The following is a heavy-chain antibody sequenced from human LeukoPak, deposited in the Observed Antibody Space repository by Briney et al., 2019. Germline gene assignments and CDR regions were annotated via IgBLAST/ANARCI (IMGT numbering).Heavy chain of an antibody. J-gene: IGHJ4*02. CDR2: IRYDGSNK. CDR1: GFTFSSYG. D-gene: IGHD2-2*01. Sequence: PGGSLRLSCAASGFTFSSYGMHWVRQAPGKGLEWVVFIRYDGSNKYYADSVKGRFTISRDNSKNTLYLQMNSLRAEDTAVYYCAKDREDIVVVPAAIGYWGQGTLVTVSS. CDR3: AKDREDIVVVPAAIGY. V-gene: IGHV3-30*02.